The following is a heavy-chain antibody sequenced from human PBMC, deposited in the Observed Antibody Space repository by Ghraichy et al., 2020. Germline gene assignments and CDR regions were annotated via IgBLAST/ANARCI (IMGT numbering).Heavy chain of an antibody. CDR1: GYTFTDYY. V-gene: IGHV1-2*02. D-gene: IGHD2-15*01. Sequence: ASVKVSCKASGYTFTDYYIHWVRQAPGQGLEWMGWIKPDTGGTNSAQRFQGRFMMSRDTSISTAYMELTRLTSDDTAVYYCARGPPLVVVMVPATNNWFDPWGQGTLVTVSS. CDR2: IKPDTGGT. CDR3: ARGPPLVVVMVPATNNWFDP. J-gene: IGHJ5*02.